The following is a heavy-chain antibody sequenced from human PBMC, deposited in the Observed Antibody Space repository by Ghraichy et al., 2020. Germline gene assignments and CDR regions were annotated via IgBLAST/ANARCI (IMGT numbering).Heavy chain of an antibody. J-gene: IGHJ5*02. Sequence: ETLSLTCTVSGGSISSYYWSWIRQPPGKGLEWIGYIYYSGSTNYNPSLKSRVTISVDTSKNQFSLKLSSVTAADTAVYYCARSFTPGLVDPWGQGTLVTVSS. CDR2: IYYSGST. D-gene: IGHD6-19*01. CDR1: GGSISSYY. CDR3: ARSFTPGLVDP. V-gene: IGHV4-59*01.